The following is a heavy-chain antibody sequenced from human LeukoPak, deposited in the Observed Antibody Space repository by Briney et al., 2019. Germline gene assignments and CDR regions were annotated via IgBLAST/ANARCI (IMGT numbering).Heavy chain of an antibody. CDR3: ARHVRGSGYATSFTYFDY. Sequence: LETLSLTCAVYGGSLTGYYWTWIRQPPGKGLEWIGDINHSGSTNLNPSFESRGTISVDTSKNQFSLKLSSVTAADTAVYYCARHVRGSGYATSFTYFDYWGQGILVTVSS. CDR1: GGSLTGYY. D-gene: IGHD5-12*01. J-gene: IGHJ4*02. CDR2: INHSGST. V-gene: IGHV4-34*01.